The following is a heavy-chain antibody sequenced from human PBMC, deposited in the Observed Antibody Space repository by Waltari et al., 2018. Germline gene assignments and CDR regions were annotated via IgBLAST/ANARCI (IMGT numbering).Heavy chain of an antibody. CDR2: ISGSGGST. Sequence: EVQLVESGGGLVQPGGSLRLSCAASGFTFSSYSMNWVRQAPGKGLEWVSAISGSGGSTYYADSVKGRFTISRDNSKNTLYLQMNSLRAEDTAVYYCAKDVKTYYYGSGSPNWFDPWGQGTLVTVSS. CDR3: AKDVKTYYYGSGSPNWFDP. J-gene: IGHJ5*02. V-gene: IGHV3-23*04. CDR1: GFTFSSYS. D-gene: IGHD3-10*01.